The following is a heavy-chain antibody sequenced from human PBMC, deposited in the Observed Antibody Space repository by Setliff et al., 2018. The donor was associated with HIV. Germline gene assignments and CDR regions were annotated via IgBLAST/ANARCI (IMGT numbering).Heavy chain of an antibody. CDR3: ARWGASGGRPDWHAFDM. J-gene: IGHJ3*02. CDR2: IGYNGDT. V-gene: IGHV4-59*01. Sequence: PSETLSLTCTVSGGSINSYYWNWIRQSPGKGLEWIGYIGYNGDTSYNPSLTSRVTLSVDRSKNQFSLKLSSVSAADTAVYVCARWGASGGRPDWHAFDMWGQGTMVTVSS. CDR1: GGSINSYY. D-gene: IGHD2-15*01.